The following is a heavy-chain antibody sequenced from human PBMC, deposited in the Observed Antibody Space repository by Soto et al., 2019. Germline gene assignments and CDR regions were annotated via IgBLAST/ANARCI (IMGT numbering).Heavy chain of an antibody. Sequence: QLQLQESGSELVKPSQTLSLTCAVSGGSISSGGYSWSWIRQPPGKGLEWIGYIYHSRSTYYNPSLKSRVTISVDRAKNRFSLKLSSVTAADRAVYYWPRGPPCYWGQGTPVTAPS. V-gene: IGHV4-30-2*01. CDR1: GGSISSGGYS. CDR3: PRGPPCY. J-gene: IGHJ4*02. CDR2: IYHSRST.